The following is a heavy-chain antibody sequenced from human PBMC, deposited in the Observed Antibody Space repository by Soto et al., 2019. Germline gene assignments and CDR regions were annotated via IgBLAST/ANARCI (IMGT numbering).Heavy chain of an antibody. J-gene: IGHJ5*02. CDR1: GFTFITYA. V-gene: IGHV3-23*01. Sequence: GGSLRLSCAAPGFTFITYAMTWVRQAPGKGLDWVAAISGSADGTYYADSVKGRFTISRDNSKDTLYLQMNSLRADDTAVYYCATAVVVGAWFEPWGQGTLVTVSS. CDR3: ATAVVVGAWFEP. CDR2: ISGSADGT. D-gene: IGHD2-15*01.